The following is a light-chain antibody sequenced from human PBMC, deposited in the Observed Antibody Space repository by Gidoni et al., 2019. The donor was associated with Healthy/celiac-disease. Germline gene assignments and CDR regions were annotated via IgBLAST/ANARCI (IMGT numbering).Light chain of an antibody. CDR2: DAS. CDR3: QQRSNWPPIT. V-gene: IGKV3-11*01. J-gene: IGKJ5*01. Sequence: EIVLTQSPATLSLSPGERATLSCRASQSVSSYLAWYQQKPGQAPRLLIYDASNRATGIPARFSGSASGTDFTLTISSLEHEDFAVYYCQQRSNWPPITFGQGTRLEIK. CDR1: QSVSSY.